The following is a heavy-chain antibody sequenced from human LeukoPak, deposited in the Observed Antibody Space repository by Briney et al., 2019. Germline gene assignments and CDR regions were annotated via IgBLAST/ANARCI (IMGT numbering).Heavy chain of an antibody. Sequence: ASVKVSCKASGYTFTNYYMNWVRRAPGQGLEWMGMINPSAGSTYYAQTFQGRVIMTRDVSASTVFMELGGLRSEDTAVYYCARGELLGSSSYYYYYYYMDVWGKGTSVTVSS. CDR2: INPSAGST. CDR3: ARGELLGSSSYYYYYYYMDV. CDR1: GYTFTNYY. V-gene: IGHV1-46*01. J-gene: IGHJ6*03. D-gene: IGHD6-6*01.